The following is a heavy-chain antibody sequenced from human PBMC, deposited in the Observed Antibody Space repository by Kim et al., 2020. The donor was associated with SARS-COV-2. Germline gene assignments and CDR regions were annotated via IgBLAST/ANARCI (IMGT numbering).Heavy chain of an antibody. D-gene: IGHD3-22*01. Sequence: YAASVKGRFTISRDDSSDTAYLQMNSLKTEDTAVYYCTGDYSGSSGLDYWGQGTLVTVSS. J-gene: IGHJ4*02. CDR3: TGDYSGSSGLDY. V-gene: IGHV3-73*01.